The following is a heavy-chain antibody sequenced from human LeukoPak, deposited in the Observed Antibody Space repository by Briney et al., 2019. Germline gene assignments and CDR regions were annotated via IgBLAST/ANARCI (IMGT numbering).Heavy chain of an antibody. V-gene: IGHV4-61*01. Sequence: SETLSLTCTVSGGSVNSGSYYWSWIRQPPGKGLEWIGFIYYSGSTNYNPPLKSRVNISLDTSKNQFSLKVSSVTAADTAVYYCARVHSFNWFDPWGQGTLVIVSS. CDR2: IYYSGST. CDR3: ARVHSFNWFDP. D-gene: IGHD2-15*01. J-gene: IGHJ5*02. CDR1: GGSVNSGSYY.